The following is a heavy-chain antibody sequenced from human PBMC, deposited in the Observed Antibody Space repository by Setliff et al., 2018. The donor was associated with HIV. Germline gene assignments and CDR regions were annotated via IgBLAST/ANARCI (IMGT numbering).Heavy chain of an antibody. CDR1: GGFISTGGYY. CDR3: ARGGSRGGWYWDY. V-gene: IGHV4-30-2*01. J-gene: IGHJ4*02. CDR2: IDHSGNT. Sequence: SETLSLTCTVSGGFISTGGYYWSWIRQPPGKGLEWIGYIDHSGNTYYNPSLKSRVSISVDRSKNHFSLRLSSVTAADTALYYLARGGSRGGWYWDYWGQGTLVTVSS. D-gene: IGHD6-19*01.